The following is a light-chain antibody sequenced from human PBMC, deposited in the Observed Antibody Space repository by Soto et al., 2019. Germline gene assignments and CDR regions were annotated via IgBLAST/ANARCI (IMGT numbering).Light chain of an antibody. J-gene: IGKJ4*01. CDR1: QHISDY. Sequence: DTRLTQSPSSLSASVGDRVTITCQASQHISDYLNWYHQKPGKAPKLLIYDGTKLETGVPSRFSGSGSGTEFTFTISSLQPEATATYYCHQYFNPRTFGGGTKVDIK. CDR2: DGT. CDR3: HQYFNPRT. V-gene: IGKV1-33*01.